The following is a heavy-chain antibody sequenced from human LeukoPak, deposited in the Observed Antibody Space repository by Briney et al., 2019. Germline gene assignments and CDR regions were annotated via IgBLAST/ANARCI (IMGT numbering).Heavy chain of an antibody. CDR3: ARDRYGSGGYLLDY. D-gene: IGHD3-10*01. J-gene: IGHJ4*02. CDR1: GYTLTTLS. V-gene: IGHV1-2*02. CDR2: INPNSGGT. Sequence: ASVKVSCKVSGYTLTTLSMHWVRQAPGKGLEWMGWINPNSGGTNYAQKFQGRVTMTRDTSISTAYMELSRLRSDDTAVYYCARDRYGSGGYLLDYWGQGTLVTVSS.